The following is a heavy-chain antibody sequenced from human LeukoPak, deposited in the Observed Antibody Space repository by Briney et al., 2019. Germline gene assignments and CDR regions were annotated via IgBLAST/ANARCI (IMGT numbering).Heavy chain of an antibody. V-gene: IGHV3-7*01. CDR3: ARENPFSSSSPMWY. Sequence: GGSLRLSCAASGFTFSSYWMSWVRQAPGKGREWVANIKQDGSEKYYADSVRGRFTISRDNAKNSLYLQMNSLRVEDSAVYFCARENPFSSSSPMWYWGQGTLVTVSS. D-gene: IGHD6-6*01. J-gene: IGHJ4*02. CDR2: IKQDGSEK. CDR1: GFTFSSYW.